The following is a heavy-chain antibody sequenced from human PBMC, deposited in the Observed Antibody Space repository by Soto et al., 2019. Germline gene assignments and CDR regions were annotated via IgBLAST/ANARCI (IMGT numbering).Heavy chain of an antibody. D-gene: IGHD2-15*01. CDR3: TGSLLAYCSGGTCHTDYYYYGMDV. V-gene: IGHV3-73*02. Sequence: EVQLVESGGGLVQPGESLKLSCAASGFTFRGSAMHWVRQASGKGLEWVGRIRTKANSYATAYAASVQGRFTISRDDAKSPPYLQMNSLKTEDTAVYYCTGSLLAYCSGGTCHTDYYYYGMDVWGPGTAVTVSS. CDR2: IRTKANSYAT. J-gene: IGHJ6*02. CDR1: GFTFRGSA.